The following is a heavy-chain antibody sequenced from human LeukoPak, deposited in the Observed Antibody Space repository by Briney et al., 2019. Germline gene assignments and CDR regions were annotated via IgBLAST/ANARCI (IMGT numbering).Heavy chain of an antibody. CDR3: ARDYGSGNYALYYFDY. CDR1: GFTFSSYA. Sequence: GGSLRLSCAASGFTFSSYAMSWVRQTPGKGLEWVSAISGSGGSTYYADSVKGRFTISRDNSENTLYLQMNSLRAEDTAVYYCARDYGSGNYALYYFDYWGQGTLVTVSS. V-gene: IGHV3-23*01. D-gene: IGHD3-10*01. J-gene: IGHJ4*02. CDR2: ISGSGGST.